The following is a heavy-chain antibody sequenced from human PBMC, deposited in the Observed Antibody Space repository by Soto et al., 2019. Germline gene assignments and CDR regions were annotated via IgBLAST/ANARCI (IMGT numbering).Heavy chain of an antibody. Sequence: SETLSLTCTVSGGSISSYYWSWIRQPPGKGLEWIGYIYYSGSTNYDPSLKSRVTISVDTSKYQFSLKLSSVTAADTAVYYCARVGDCSGGSCYYYYYGMDVWGQGTTVTVSS. CDR3: ARVGDCSGGSCYYYYYGMDV. CDR1: GGSISSYY. V-gene: IGHV4-59*01. J-gene: IGHJ6*02. D-gene: IGHD2-15*01. CDR2: IYYSGST.